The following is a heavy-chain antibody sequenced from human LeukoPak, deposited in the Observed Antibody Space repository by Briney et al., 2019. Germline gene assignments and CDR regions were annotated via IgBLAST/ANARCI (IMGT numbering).Heavy chain of an antibody. V-gene: IGHV2-5*02. CDR1: GFSLSTSGVG. CDR2: IYWDDDK. J-gene: IGHJ4*02. CDR3: AHTAMEVRGAEYYFDY. D-gene: IGHD3-10*01. Sequence: ASGPTLVNPTQTLTLTCTFSGFSLSTSGVGVGWIRQPPGKALEWLALIYWDDDKRYSPSLKSRLTITKDTSKNQVVLTMTNMDPVDTATCYCAHTAMEVRGAEYYFDYWGQGTLVTVSS.